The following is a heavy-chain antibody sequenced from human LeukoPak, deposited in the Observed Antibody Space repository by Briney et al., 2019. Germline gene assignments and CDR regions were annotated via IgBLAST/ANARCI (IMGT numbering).Heavy chain of an antibody. CDR2: INRDGSST. V-gene: IGHV3-74*01. J-gene: IGHJ4*02. D-gene: IGHD6-19*01. CDR3: AKDMAVADVEALDY. CDR1: GFTFSNFW. Sequence: GGSLRPSCAASGFTFSNFWLHWVRQAPRKGLVWVSHINRDGSSTYYADSVKGRFTISRDNSKNTLYLQMNSLRAEDTAVYYCAKDMAVADVEALDYWGQGTLVTVSS.